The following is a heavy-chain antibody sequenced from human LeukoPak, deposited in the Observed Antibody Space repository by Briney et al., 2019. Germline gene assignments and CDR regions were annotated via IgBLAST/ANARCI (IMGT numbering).Heavy chain of an antibody. CDR2: INPNIGNS. CDR1: GYTFTSYA. D-gene: IGHD3-16*02. CDR3: ARAYQRLGGLSFPDQ. Sequence: GASVKVSCKASGYTFTSYAMNWVRQAPGQGLEWMGWINPNIGNSTYAQGFTGRFVFSLDTSVSTTYLQISSLKAEDTAVYYCARAYQRLGGLSFPDQWGQGTLVSVSS. J-gene: IGHJ5*02. V-gene: IGHV7-4-1*02.